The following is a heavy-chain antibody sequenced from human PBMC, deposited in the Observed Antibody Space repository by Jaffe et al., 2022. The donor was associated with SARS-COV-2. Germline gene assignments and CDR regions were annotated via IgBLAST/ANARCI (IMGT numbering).Heavy chain of an antibody. CDR1: GFTFSSYA. CDR2: ISGSGGST. Sequence: EVQLLESGGGLVQPGGSLRLSCAASGFTFSSYAMSWVRQAPGKGLEWVSAISGSGGSTYYADSVKGRFTISRDNSKNTLYLQMNSLRAEDTAVYYCAKAPIRYFDWGTYADYWGQGTLVTVSS. J-gene: IGHJ4*02. CDR3: AKAPIRYFDWGTYADY. D-gene: IGHD3-9*01. V-gene: IGHV3-23*01.